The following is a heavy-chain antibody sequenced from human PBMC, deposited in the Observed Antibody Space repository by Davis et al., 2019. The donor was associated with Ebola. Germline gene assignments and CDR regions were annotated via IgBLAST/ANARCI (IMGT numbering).Heavy chain of an antibody. V-gene: IGHV3-64*04. D-gene: IGHD6-19*01. J-gene: IGHJ4*02. CDR1: GITFSSYT. Sequence: GESLKISCSASGITFSSYTFHWVRQAPGKGLEYISSINNIGSSTYYADSVKGRFTISRDKSKNTVYLQMNSLRAEDTAVYYCAKEIGGSGWYSIDYWGQGTLVTVSS. CDR3: AKEIGGSGWYSIDY. CDR2: INNIGSST.